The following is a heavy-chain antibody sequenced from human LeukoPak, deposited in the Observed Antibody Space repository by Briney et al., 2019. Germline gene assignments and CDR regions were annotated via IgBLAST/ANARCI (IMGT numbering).Heavy chain of an antibody. D-gene: IGHD4-17*01. J-gene: IGHJ3*02. Sequence: SQTLSFTCAISGDSVSSNSAAWNWIRQSPSRGLEWLGRTYYRSKWYNDYAVSVKSRITINPDTSKNQFSLQLNSVTPGDTAVYYCARTDYGDSPGTFDIWGQGTMVTVSS. CDR2: TYYRSKWYN. V-gene: IGHV6-1*01. CDR3: ARTDYGDSPGTFDI. CDR1: GDSVSSNSAA.